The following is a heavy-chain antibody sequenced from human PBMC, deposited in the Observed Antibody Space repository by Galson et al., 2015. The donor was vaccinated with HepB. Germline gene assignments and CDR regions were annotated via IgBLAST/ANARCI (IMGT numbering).Heavy chain of an antibody. D-gene: IGHD3-22*01. J-gene: IGHJ6*03. CDR1: GDSVSSNSAA. V-gene: IGHV6-1*01. CDR2: TYYRSKWYN. Sequence: CAISGDSVSSNSAAWNWIRQSPSRGLEWLGRTYYRSKWYNDYAESVKSQICINPDTSKNQFSLQLNSVTPEDTAVYYCAREGFTTSNYYYYMDVWGKGTTVTVSS. CDR3: AREGFTTSNYYYYMDV.